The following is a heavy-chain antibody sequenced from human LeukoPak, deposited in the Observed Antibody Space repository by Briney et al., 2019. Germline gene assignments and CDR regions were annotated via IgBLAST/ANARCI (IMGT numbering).Heavy chain of an antibody. Sequence: SETLSLTCTVSGGSLTSYYWSWLRQPPGKGLEWIGYIYYSGSTNYNPSLKGRVTISVDRSKNQFSLKLSSVTAADTAMYYCARTVPFDIWGQGTMVTVSS. CDR2: IYYSGST. J-gene: IGHJ3*02. V-gene: IGHV4-59*08. CDR3: ARTVPFDI. D-gene: IGHD4-11*01. CDR1: GGSLTSYY.